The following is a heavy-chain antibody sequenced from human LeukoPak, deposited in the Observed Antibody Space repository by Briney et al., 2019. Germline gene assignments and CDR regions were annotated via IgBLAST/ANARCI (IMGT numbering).Heavy chain of an antibody. V-gene: IGHV3-13*01. CDR2: IGTAGNT. CDR1: GFSFSSHD. Sequence: PGGSLRLSCAASGFSFSSHDMHWVRQPTGKGLEWVSVIGTAGNTYYADSVKGRFTISRENAKNSLYLQMDNLRAGDTAVYYCAKDYYFDYWGQGTLVTVSS. CDR3: AKDYYFDY. J-gene: IGHJ4*02.